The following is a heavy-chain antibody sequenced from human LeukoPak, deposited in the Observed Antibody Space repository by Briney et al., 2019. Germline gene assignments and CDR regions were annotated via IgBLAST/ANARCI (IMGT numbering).Heavy chain of an antibody. CDR3: ARGGAARLHFQN. Sequence: KPSETLSLTCTVSGGSISTYYWNWIRQPPGKGLEWIGYIYHSGSTNYNPSLQSRVTISVDTSKNQFSLNLNSVTAADTAVCYCARGGAARLHFQNWGQGTLVTVSS. CDR1: GGSISTYY. D-gene: IGHD6-6*01. V-gene: IGHV4-59*01. J-gene: IGHJ1*01. CDR2: IYHSGST.